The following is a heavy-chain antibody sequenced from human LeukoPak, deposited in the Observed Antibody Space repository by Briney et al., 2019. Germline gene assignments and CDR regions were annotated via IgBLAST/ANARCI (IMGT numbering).Heavy chain of an antibody. J-gene: IGHJ4*02. D-gene: IGHD2-8*01. V-gene: IGHV3-23*01. CDR2: IIGSGGST. CDR3: AKDFGNCINGVCYGTPFDY. Sequence: PGGSPRLSCAAAGFTFSSYAMSWVRQAPGRGLEWVSGIIGSGGSTYYADSVKGRFATSRDNSKNTVYLQMSSLRAEDTAVYYCAKDFGNCINGVCYGTPFDYWGQGTLVTVSS. CDR1: GFTFSSYA.